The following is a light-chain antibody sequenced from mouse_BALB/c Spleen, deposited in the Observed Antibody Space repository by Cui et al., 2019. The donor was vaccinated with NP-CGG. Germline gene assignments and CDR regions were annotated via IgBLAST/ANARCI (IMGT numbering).Light chain of an antibody. CDR2: GTN. Sequence: HAVVPQSSAPTTSPGETVTLTCRSSTGAVTTSNYANWVQEKPDHLFTGLIGGTNNRAPGVPARFSGSLIGDKAALTITGAQTEDEAIYFCVLWYSNHWVFGGGTKLTVL. CDR3: VLWYSNHWV. J-gene: IGLJ1*01. CDR1: TGAVTTSNY. V-gene: IGLV1*01.